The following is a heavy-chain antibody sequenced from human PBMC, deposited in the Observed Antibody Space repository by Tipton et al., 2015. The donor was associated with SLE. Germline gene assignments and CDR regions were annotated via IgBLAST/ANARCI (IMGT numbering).Heavy chain of an antibody. CDR1: GYFISGGYF. CDR3: ARSSSGWYKGAMDV. D-gene: IGHD6-19*01. CDR2: IYHRGST. Sequence: TLSLTCTVSGYFISGGYFWGWIRQPPGKGLEWIGSIYHRGSTYYNPSLKSRVTISIDTSNDHFSLRLSSVTAADTAIYYCARSSSGWYKGAMDVWGKGTTVIVSS. V-gene: IGHV4-38-2*02. J-gene: IGHJ6*03.